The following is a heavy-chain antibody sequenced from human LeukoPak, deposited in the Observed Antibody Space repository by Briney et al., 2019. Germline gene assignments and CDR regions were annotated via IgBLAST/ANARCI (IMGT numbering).Heavy chain of an antibody. Sequence: GGSLRLSCAAFGFTVSSNYMSWVRQAPGKGLEWVSVIYSDGNTYYADSVKGRFTISRDNSKNTLYLQMNSLRAEDTAVYYCARDFSGRGDAFDIWGQGTMVTVSS. CDR1: GFTVSSNY. CDR3: ARDFSGRGDAFDI. V-gene: IGHV3-53*01. D-gene: IGHD1-26*01. CDR2: IYSDGNT. J-gene: IGHJ3*02.